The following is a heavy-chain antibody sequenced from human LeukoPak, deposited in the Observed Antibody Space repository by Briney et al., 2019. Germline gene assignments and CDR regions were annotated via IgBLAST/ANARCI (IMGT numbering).Heavy chain of an antibody. J-gene: IGHJ4*02. V-gene: IGHV3-73*01. CDR1: GFTFSGSA. D-gene: IGHD3-22*01. CDR2: IRSKANSSAT. CDR3: TALPAYGSSGYDFDY. Sequence: PGGSLRLSCAASGFTFSGSAMHWVRQASGKGLEWVGRIRSKANSSATAYAASVKGRFTISRDDSKNTAYLQMNSLKTEDTAVYYCTALPAYGSSGYDFDYWGQGTLVTVSS.